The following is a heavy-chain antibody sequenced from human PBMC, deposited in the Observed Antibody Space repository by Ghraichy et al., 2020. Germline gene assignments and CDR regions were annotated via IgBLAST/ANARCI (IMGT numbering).Heavy chain of an antibody. CDR1: GGSISSSSNY. CDR3: ARHGPAITMIVTAREDDAFDI. D-gene: IGHD3-22*01. Sequence: SETLSLTCSVSGGSISSSSNYWGWIRQPPGKGLEWIGSINYSGSTDYNPSLKSRVTISVDTSKDKLFLKMRSVTAADTAIYYCARHGPAITMIVTAREDDAFDIWGLGTMVTVSS. V-gene: IGHV4-39*01. J-gene: IGHJ3*02. CDR2: INYSGST.